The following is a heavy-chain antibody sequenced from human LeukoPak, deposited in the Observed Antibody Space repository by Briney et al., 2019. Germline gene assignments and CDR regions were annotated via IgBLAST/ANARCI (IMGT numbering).Heavy chain of an antibody. V-gene: IGHV1-2*02. D-gene: IGHD6-19*01. Sequence: ASVKVSCKASGYTFSRYGINWVRQAPGQGLEWMGWINTNNGRTHYAQRFQGRVTMTRDTSISTAYMEVSRLTSDDTAVYYCARDIAMAAFGFDYWGQGTLVTVSS. CDR3: ARDIAMAAFGFDY. J-gene: IGHJ4*02. CDR2: INTNNGRT. CDR1: GYTFSRYG.